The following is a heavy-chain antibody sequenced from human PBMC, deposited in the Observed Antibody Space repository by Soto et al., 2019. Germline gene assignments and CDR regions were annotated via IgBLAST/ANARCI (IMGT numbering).Heavy chain of an antibody. CDR2: INAGNGNT. Sequence: ASVKVSCMAAGYTFTSYAMHWVRQAPGQRLEWMGWINAGNGNTKYSQKFQGRVTITRDTSASTAYMELSSLRSEDTAVYYCARDFSYDYIWGSYRYGPLDYWGQGTLVTVSS. J-gene: IGHJ4*02. V-gene: IGHV1-3*01. D-gene: IGHD3-16*02. CDR1: GYTFTSYA. CDR3: ARDFSYDYIWGSYRYGPLDY.